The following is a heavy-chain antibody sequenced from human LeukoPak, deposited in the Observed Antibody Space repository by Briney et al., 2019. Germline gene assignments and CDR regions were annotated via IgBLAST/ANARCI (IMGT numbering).Heavy chain of an antibody. Sequence: GGSLRLSCAATGFTFDDYAMHWVRQAPGKGLEWVSGISWNSGSIGYADSVKGRFTISRDNAKNSLYLQMNSLRAEDTALYYCAKDNTMTDWGQGTLVTVSS. CDR2: ISWNSGSI. V-gene: IGHV3-9*01. J-gene: IGHJ4*02. CDR3: AKDNTMTD. CDR1: GFTFDDYA. D-gene: IGHD3-22*01.